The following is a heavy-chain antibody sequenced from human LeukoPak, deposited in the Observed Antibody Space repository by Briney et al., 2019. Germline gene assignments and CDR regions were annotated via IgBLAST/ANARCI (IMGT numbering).Heavy chain of an antibody. CDR2: ISDSGGNT. CDR1: GFTFSSYA. V-gene: IGHV3-23*01. J-gene: IGHJ5*01. CDR3: AKVAVHSSGWYGFDS. D-gene: IGHD6-19*01. Sequence: PGGSLTLSCIAYGFTFSSYAMTWIRQAPGKGLEWISVISDSGGNTYYADSVKGRFTTSSDNSKNTLYLQMNSLRVEDTAVYYCAKVAVHSSGWYGFDSWGQGTLVTVSS.